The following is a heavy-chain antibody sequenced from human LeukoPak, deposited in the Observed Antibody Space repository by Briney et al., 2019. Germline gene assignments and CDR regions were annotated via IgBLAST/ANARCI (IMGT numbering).Heavy chain of an antibody. D-gene: IGHD1-26*01. CDR3: ARGVWELPDY. V-gene: IGHV3-66*02. CDR1: GFNVSSNY. CDR2: IYSGGST. Sequence: GGSLGLLCATSGFNVSSNYMRWGRPAPGKGVEWVSVIYSGGSTYYADSVKGRFTISRDNSKNTLYPQMNSLRAEDTAVYYCARGVWELPDYWGQGTLVTVSS. J-gene: IGHJ4*02.